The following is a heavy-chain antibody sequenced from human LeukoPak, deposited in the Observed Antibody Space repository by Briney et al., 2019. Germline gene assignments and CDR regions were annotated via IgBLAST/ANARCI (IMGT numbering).Heavy chain of an antibody. CDR1: GGSISSGDYY. Sequence: SETLSLTCTVSGGSISSGDYYWSWIRQPPGKGLEWIGYIYYSGSTYYNPSLKSRVTISVDTSKNQFSLKLSSVTAADAAVYYCARGITGTPYDYWGQGTLVTVSS. V-gene: IGHV4-30-4*08. CDR2: IYYSGST. D-gene: IGHD1-7*01. J-gene: IGHJ4*02. CDR3: ARGITGTPYDY.